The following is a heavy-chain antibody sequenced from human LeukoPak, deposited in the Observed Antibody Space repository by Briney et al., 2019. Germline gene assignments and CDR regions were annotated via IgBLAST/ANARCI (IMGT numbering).Heavy chain of an antibody. V-gene: IGHV3-48*03. CDR2: ISSSGRTI. Sequence: GGSLRLSCAAAGFTFSSYAMSWVRQAPGKGLEWVSYISSSGRTIYYADSVKGRFTISRDNAKNSLYLQMNSLRTEDTAVYYCARSTAIGYWGQGTLVTVSS. CDR1: GFTFSSYA. CDR3: ARSTAIGY. J-gene: IGHJ4*02.